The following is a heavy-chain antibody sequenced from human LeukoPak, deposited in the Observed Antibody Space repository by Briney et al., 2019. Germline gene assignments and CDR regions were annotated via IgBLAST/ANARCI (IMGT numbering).Heavy chain of an antibody. V-gene: IGHV3-23*01. CDR2: FSGSGGST. D-gene: IGHD3-16*02. CDR1: GFTFSSYA. J-gene: IGHJ4*02. CDR3: AKIRLGELSSIDY. Sequence: TGGSLRLSCAASGFTFSSYAMSWVRQAPGKGLEWVSAFSGSGGSTYYADSVKGRFTISRDNSKNTLYLQMNSLRAEDTAVYYCAKIRLGELSSIDYWGQGTPVTVSS.